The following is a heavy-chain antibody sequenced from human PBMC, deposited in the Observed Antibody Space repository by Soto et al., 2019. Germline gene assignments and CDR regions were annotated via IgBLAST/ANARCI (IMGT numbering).Heavy chain of an antibody. J-gene: IGHJ5*02. Sequence: PGGSLRLSCAASEFTFSNYWMYWVRQVPGKGLVWVSRINSDGSTTSYADSVKGRFTISRDNAKNTLYLQMNSLRAEDTAVYYCARALTTVRGVNWFDPWGQGTLVTSPQ. CDR3: ARALTTVRGVNWFDP. V-gene: IGHV3-74*01. CDR2: INSDGSTT. CDR1: EFTFSNYW. D-gene: IGHD3-10*01.